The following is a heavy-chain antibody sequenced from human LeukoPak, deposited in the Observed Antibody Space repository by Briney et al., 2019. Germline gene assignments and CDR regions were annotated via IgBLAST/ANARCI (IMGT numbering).Heavy chain of an antibody. Sequence: SETLSLTCTVSGGSISSSSYYWGWTRQPPGKGLEWIGSIYYSGSTYYNPSLKSRVTISVDTSKNQFSLKLSSVTAADTAVYYCARVQRFGKAIQNWFDPWGQGTLVTVSS. D-gene: IGHD3-10*01. J-gene: IGHJ5*02. V-gene: IGHV4-39*07. CDR3: ARVQRFGKAIQNWFDP. CDR1: GGSISSSSYY. CDR2: IYYSGST.